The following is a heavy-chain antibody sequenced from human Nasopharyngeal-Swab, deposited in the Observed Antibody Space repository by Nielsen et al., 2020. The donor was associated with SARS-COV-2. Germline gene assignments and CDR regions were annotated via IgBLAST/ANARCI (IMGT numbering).Heavy chain of an antibody. J-gene: IGHJ3*02. D-gene: IGHD3-9*01. CDR1: GGSISSSSYY. CDR3: ARFKDYDILTGYSLDAFDI. V-gene: IGHV4-39*07. Sequence: SETLSLTCTVSGGSISSSSYYWGWIRQPPGKGLEWIGGIYHSGSTYYNPSLKSRVTISVDTSKNQFSLKLSSVTAADTAVYYCARFKDYDILTGYSLDAFDIWGQGTMVTVSS. CDR2: IYHSGST.